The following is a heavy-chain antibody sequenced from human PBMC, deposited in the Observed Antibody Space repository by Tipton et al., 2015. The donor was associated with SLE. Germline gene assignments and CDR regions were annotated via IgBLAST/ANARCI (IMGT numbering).Heavy chain of an antibody. D-gene: IGHD2-2*01. CDR1: NGSISSYF. CDR2: IYYSGST. CDR3: AREDSTTWIRVDY. Sequence: TLSLTCTVSNGSISSYFWSWIRQPPGKGLEWIGYIYYSGSTNYNPSLKSRATISLDTSKKQFSLRLTSVTAADTAVYYCAREDSTTWIRVDYWGQGALVTVSS. V-gene: IGHV4-59*12. J-gene: IGHJ4*02.